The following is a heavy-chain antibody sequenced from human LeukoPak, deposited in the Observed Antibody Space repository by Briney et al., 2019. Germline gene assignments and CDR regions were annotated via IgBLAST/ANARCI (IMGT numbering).Heavy chain of an antibody. D-gene: IGHD2-15*01. V-gene: IGHV3-7*01. CDR1: GFTFSSYW. Sequence: QPGGSLRLSCAACGFTFSSYWMSWVRQAPGKGLEWVANIKQDGSENYYVDSVKGRFTISRDNAKNSLYLQMNSLRAEDTAVYYCARDPRGSGRGYWGQGTLVTVSS. J-gene: IGHJ4*02. CDR2: IKQDGSEN. CDR3: ARDPRGSGRGY.